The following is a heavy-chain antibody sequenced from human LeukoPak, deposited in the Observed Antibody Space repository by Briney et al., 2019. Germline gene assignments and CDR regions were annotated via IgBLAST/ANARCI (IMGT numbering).Heavy chain of an antibody. J-gene: IGHJ6*03. Sequence: PGKSLTLSCTASGFTFSHFGMQWVRQAPGKGLEWVAVIHNDGTFGQYADSVKGRFTNAKDNSQNILYLEMNSLRDYDTAVYYCAKEGVPFRGYLDVWGKGTTVTVS. D-gene: IGHD3-16*01. CDR1: GFTFSHFG. CDR2: IHNDGTFG. CDR3: AKEGVPFRGYLDV. V-gene: IGHV3-33*03.